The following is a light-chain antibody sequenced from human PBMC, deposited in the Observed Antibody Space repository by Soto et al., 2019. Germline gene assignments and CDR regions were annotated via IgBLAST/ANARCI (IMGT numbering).Light chain of an antibody. CDR3: QSYDNSLSGWL. Sequence: QSVLTQPPSVSGAPGQRVTISCTGSSSNIGAGYDVHWYQQLPGTAPKLLISGDTNRPSGVPDRFSGSKSGTSASLAITGLQAEDDADYYCQSYDNSLSGWLFGGGTKLTVL. CDR2: GDT. J-gene: IGLJ2*01. CDR1: SSNIGAGYD. V-gene: IGLV1-40*01.